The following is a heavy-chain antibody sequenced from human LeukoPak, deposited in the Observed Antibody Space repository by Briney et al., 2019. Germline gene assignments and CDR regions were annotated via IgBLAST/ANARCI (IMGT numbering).Heavy chain of an antibody. J-gene: IGHJ4*02. Sequence: AISGSGGSTYYADSVKGRFTISRDNSKNTLYLQMNSLRAEDKAVYYCAKGPQYYDFWSGYQTRTDYWGQGTLVTVSS. D-gene: IGHD3-3*01. CDR2: ISGSGGST. CDR3: AKGPQYYDFWSGYQTRTDY. V-gene: IGHV3-23*01.